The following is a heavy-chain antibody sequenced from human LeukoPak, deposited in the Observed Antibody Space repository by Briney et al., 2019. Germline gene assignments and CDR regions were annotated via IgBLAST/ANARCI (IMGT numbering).Heavy chain of an antibody. V-gene: IGHV3-23*01. CDR2: ISGSGGST. D-gene: IGHD3-22*01. CDR3: TTPGYYDSSGYYPIDY. Sequence: GGSLRLSCAASGFTFSNYAMSWVRQAPGKGLEWVSAISGSGGSTYYADSVKGRFTISRDNSKNTLYLQMNSLKTEDTAVYYYTTPGYYDSSGYYPIDYWGQGTLVTVSS. CDR1: GFTFSNYA. J-gene: IGHJ4*02.